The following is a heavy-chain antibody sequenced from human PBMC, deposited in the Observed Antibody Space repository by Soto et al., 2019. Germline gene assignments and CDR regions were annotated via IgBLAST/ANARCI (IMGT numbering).Heavy chain of an antibody. CDR1: GGSVSSGSYY. CDR2: IYYSGRT. D-gene: IGHD1-1*01. V-gene: IGHV4-61*01. J-gene: IGHJ4*02. Sequence: QVHLQESGPGLVKPSETLSLTCTVSGGSVSSGSYYWSWIRQPPGKGLEWIGYIYYSGRTNYNPSLKSQATISVATSKNQFHLKLSSVTAADTAVYYCSNSFHDAVHPIDYWGQGTLVTVSS. CDR3: SNSFHDAVHPIDY.